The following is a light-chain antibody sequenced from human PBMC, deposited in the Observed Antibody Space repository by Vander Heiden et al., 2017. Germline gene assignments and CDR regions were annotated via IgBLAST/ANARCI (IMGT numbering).Light chain of an antibody. V-gene: IGKV1-33*01. CDR3: QQYDNPPLT. CDR1: QDISNY. CDR2: DAS. J-gene: IGKJ4*01. Sequence: DIQMTQSPYSLSASVGDRVTITCQASQDISNYLNWYQQKPGKAPKLLIYDASNLETGVPSRFSGSGSGTDFTFTISSLQPEDIATYYCQQYDNPPLTFGGGTKVEIK.